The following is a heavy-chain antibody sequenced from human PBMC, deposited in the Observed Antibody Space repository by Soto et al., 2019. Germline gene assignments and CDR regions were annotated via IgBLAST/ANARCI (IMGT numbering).Heavy chain of an antibody. Sequence: EVHLVESGGDLVQPGGSLRLSCAASGFTFSSYDFHWVRQATGKGLEWVSGIGTAGDTYYAGSVKGRFIMSRENAKNSLYLLMNSLRVGDTAVYYCTRGADGFDYWGQGTLVTVSS. CDR3: TRGADGFDY. J-gene: IGHJ4*02. CDR2: IGTAGDT. D-gene: IGHD3-16*01. CDR1: GFTFSSYD. V-gene: IGHV3-13*01.